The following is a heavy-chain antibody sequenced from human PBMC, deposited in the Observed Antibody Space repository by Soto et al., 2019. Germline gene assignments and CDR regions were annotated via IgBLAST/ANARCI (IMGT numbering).Heavy chain of an antibody. CDR2: IIPILGIA. J-gene: IGHJ6*03. V-gene: IGHV1-69*04. Sequence: ASVKVSCKASGGTFSSYTISWVRQAPGQGLEWMGRIIPILGIANYAQKFQGRVTITADKSTSTAYMELSSLRSEDTAVYYCARDEAGYYYMDVWGKGTTVTVSS. CDR1: GGTFSSYT. CDR3: ARDEAGYYYMDV.